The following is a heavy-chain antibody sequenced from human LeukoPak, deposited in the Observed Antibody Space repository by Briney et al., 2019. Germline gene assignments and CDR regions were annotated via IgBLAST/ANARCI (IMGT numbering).Heavy chain of an antibody. CDR2: IYYSGST. CDR1: GGSISSSSYY. Sequence: SETLSLTCTVSGGSISSSSYYWGWIRQPPGKGLEWIGTIYYSGSTYYNPSLKSRVTISVDTSKNQSSLKVSSATAADTAVYYCARDVKGGYYASGSYCFDHWGQGTLVTVSS. CDR3: ARDVKGGYYASGSYCFDH. J-gene: IGHJ4*02. V-gene: IGHV4-39*07. D-gene: IGHD3-10*01.